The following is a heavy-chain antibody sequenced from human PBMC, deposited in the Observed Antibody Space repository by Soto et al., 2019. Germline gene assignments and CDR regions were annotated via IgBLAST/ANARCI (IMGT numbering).Heavy chain of an antibody. V-gene: IGHV2-5*02. Sequence: QITLKESGPTLVKPRQTLTLTCTFSGFSLSSNGVGVGWARQPPGKALEWLAFFYWDDDKRYSPSLKNRLSISRGSSTNQLVLTMTNMAPVDTGRYYCASGHPAASRDTYSYTFDVWGHGTTVTVS. CDR1: GFSLSSNGVG. CDR2: FYWDDDK. J-gene: IGHJ6*02. D-gene: IGHD6-13*01. CDR3: ASGHPAASRDTYSYTFDV.